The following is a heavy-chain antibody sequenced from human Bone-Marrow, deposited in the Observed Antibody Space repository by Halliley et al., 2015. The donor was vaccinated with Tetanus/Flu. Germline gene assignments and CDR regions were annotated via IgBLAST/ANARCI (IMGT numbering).Heavy chain of an antibody. J-gene: IGHJ4*02. CDR2: MNSDGTIP. D-gene: IGHD5-18*01. CDR3: ARGYGDFVRGPHY. Sequence: VSRMNSDGTIPNCADSVKGRFPIPRGNPKNPVYLQMNSLRVEHTAVYFCARGYGDFVRGPHYWGQGTQVTVSS. V-gene: IGHV3-74*01.